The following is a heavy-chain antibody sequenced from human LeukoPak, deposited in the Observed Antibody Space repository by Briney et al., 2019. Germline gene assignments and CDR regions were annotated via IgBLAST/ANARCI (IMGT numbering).Heavy chain of an antibody. CDR3: AKSPGIAAVGRFDY. D-gene: IGHD6-13*01. CDR1: GFTFSSYA. J-gene: IGHJ4*02. V-gene: IGHV3-23*01. Sequence: GGSLRLSCAASGFTFSSYAMSWVRQAPGKGLEWVSAIGGSGDSTYYADSVKGRFTISRDNSKNTLYLQMSSLRAEDTAVYYCAKSPGIAAVGRFDYWGQGTLVTVSS. CDR2: IGGSGDST.